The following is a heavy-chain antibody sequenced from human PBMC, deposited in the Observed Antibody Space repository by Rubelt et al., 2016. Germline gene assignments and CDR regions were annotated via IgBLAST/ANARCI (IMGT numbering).Heavy chain of an antibody. CDR2: IRDDRSNK. Sequence: WVAFIRDDRSNKYYADSVKGRFTISRDNSKNTLSLQMNSLRAEDTAVYYCAKVRTGTTALTYYYYGMDVWGQGTTVTVSS. J-gene: IGHJ6*02. CDR3: AKVRTGTTALTYYYYGMDV. V-gene: IGHV3-30*02. D-gene: IGHD1-1*01.